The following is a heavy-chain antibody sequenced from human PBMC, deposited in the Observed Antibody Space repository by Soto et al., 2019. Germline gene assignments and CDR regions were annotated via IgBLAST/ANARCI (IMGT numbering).Heavy chain of an antibody. CDR3: AHNGPEDWPLDY. CDR2: IYWDDSK. Sequence: QITLKESGPTLVRPTQTLTLTCAFSGFSLSTSGVGVGWIRKPPGKALEWLAVIYWDDSKHYSPSLRSRLTITKDTAKIQVVLTMTNMDPMDTGTYYWAHNGPEDWPLDYWGQGTLVTVSS. D-gene: IGHD3-9*01. CDR1: GFSLSTSGVG. J-gene: IGHJ4*02. V-gene: IGHV2-5*02.